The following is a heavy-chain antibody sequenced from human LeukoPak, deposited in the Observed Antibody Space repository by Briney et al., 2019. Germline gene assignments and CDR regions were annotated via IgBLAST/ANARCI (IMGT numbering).Heavy chain of an antibody. D-gene: IGHD2-8*01. CDR2: INHSGST. J-gene: IGHJ6*03. CDR1: GGSFSGYY. V-gene: IGHV4-34*01. CDR3: ARVRGYCTNGVCHKSYYYMDV. Sequence: SETLSLTCAVYGGSFSGYYWSWIRQPPGKGLEWIGEINHSGSTNYNPSLKSRVTISVDTSKNQFSLKLSSVTAADTAVYYCARVRGYCTNGVCHKSYYYMDVWGKGTTVTVSS.